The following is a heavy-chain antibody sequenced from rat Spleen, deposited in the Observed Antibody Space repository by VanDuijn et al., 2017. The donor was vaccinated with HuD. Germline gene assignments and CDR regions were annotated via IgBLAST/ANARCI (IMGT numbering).Heavy chain of an antibody. CDR2: INSAGST. D-gene: IGHD1-1*01. J-gene: IGHJ2*01. CDR1: GYSITSSYR. V-gene: IGHV3-3*01. CDR3: ARMDSGYYFDY. Sequence: EVQLQESGPGLVKPSQSLSLTCSVTGYSITSSYRWNWIRKFPGNKLEWMGYINSAGSTNYNPSLKSRISITRDTSKNQFFLQVNSVTTEDTATYYCARMDSGYYFDYWGQGVMVTVSS.